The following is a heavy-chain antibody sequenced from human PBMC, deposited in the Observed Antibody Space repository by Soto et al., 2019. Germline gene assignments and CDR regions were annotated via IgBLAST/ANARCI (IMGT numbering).Heavy chain of an antibody. D-gene: IGHD1-26*01. CDR2: TYYRSKWYY. CDR3: ASGEQYNGRIFGY. J-gene: IGHJ4*01. V-gene: IGHV6-1*01. CDR1: GDSVSSNSAG. Sequence: SQTLSLTCAITGDSVSSNSAGWSWVRQSPSRGLEWLGRTYYRSKWYYEYAVSVRGRITTNPDTSKNQYSLQLNSVTPEDTAVYFWASGEQYNGRIFGYRGQGTLVTVSS.